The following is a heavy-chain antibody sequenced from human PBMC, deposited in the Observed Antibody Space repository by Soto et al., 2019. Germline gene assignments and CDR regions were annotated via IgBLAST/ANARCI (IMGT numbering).Heavy chain of an antibody. CDR2: IIPIFGTA. J-gene: IGHJ6*02. V-gene: IGHV1-69*01. CDR3: ARDLDDSSGYYHYYGMDV. CDR1: GGTFSSYA. Sequence: QVQLVQSGAEVKKPGSSVKVSCKASGGTFSSYAISWVRQAPGQGLEWMGGIIPIFGTANYAQKFQGRVTITADESTSTAYMELSSLRSEDTAMYYCARDLDDSSGYYHYYGMDVWGQGTTVTVSS. D-gene: IGHD3-22*01.